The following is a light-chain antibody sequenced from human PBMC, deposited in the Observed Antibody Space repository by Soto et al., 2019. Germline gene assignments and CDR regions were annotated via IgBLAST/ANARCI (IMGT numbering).Light chain of an antibody. CDR1: SSDVGGYNS. CDR3: SSYTSSDTLV. CDR2: EVS. V-gene: IGLV2-14*01. Sequence: QSALTQPASVSGSPGQSITISCTGTSSDVGGYNSVSWYQQHPGKAPQLMISEVSNRPSGVSNRFSGSKSGNTASLTISGLPAADEADYYCSSYTSSDTLVFGGGTKLTVL. J-gene: IGLJ2*01.